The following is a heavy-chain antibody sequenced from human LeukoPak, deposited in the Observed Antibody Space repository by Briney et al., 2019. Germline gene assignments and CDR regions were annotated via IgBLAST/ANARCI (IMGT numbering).Heavy chain of an antibody. D-gene: IGHD5-18*01. Sequence: PSETLSLTCTVSGGSISSCSYYWGWIRQPPGKGLEWIGSIYYSGSTYYNPSLKSRVTISVDTSKNQFSLKLSSVTAADTAVYYCARQAYSYGYGWFDPWGQGTLVTVSS. J-gene: IGHJ5*02. CDR1: GGSISSCSYY. CDR2: IYYSGST. CDR3: ARQAYSYGYGWFDP. V-gene: IGHV4-39*01.